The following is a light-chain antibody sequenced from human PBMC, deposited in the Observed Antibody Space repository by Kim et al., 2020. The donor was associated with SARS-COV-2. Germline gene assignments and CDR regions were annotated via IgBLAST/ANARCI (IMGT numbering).Light chain of an antibody. J-gene: IGKJ5*01. V-gene: IGKV1-5*03. CDR3: QQYNTFPIT. CDR2: KTS. Sequence: DRVTITCRASQSFSSWLAWYQQKPGKVPKLLIYKTSILESGVPSRFSGSGSGTEFTLTISSLQPDDFATYYCQQYNTFPITFGQGTRLEIK. CDR1: QSFSSW.